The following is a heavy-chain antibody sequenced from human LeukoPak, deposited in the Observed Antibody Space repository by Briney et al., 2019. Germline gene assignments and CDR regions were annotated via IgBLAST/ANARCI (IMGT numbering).Heavy chain of an antibody. Sequence: VASVKLSCKASERTFSSYAISWVRQAPGQGLEWMGGIIPIFGTANYAQKFQGRVTITADKSTSTAYMELSSLRSEDTDVYYCAGALFGTAYYWGQGTLVTVSS. D-gene: IGHD3-3*01. V-gene: IGHV1-69*06. J-gene: IGHJ4*02. CDR1: ERTFSSYA. CDR2: IIPIFGTA. CDR3: AGALFGTAYY.